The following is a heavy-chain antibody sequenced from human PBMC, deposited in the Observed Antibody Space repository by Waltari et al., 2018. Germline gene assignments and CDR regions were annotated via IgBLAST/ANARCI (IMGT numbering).Heavy chain of an antibody. CDR3: ARGIFVVVVPAAPGSFDY. J-gene: IGHJ4*02. CDR1: GGSFSGYY. V-gene: IGHV4-34*01. CDR2: INHVGST. Sequence: QVQLQQWGAGLLKPSETLSLTCAVYGGSFSGYYWSWIRQPPGKGLEWIGEINHVGSTNYNPSLKSRVTISVDTSKNQFSLKLSSVTAADTAVYYCARGIFVVVVPAAPGSFDYWGQGTLVTVSS. D-gene: IGHD2-2*01.